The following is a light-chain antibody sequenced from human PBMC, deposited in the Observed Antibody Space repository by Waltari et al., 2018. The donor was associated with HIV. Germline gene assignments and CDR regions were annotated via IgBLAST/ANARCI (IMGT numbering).Light chain of an antibody. CDR3: QQSYSTPLT. CDR1: QSVRNN. J-gene: IGKJ3*01. V-gene: IGKV1-39*01. CDR2: AAS. Sequence: DIQMTQSPDSLSASVGDRVTITCRASQSVRNNLNWYQQKPGKAPDLLIYAASSLQSGVPSLFSGSGSGTDFTLTISSLHPEDFASYYCQQSYSTPLTFGPGTKVDIK.